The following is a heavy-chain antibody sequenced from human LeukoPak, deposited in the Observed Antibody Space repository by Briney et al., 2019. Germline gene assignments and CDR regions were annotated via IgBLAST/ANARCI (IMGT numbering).Heavy chain of an antibody. D-gene: IGHD3-3*01. Sequence: GGSLRLSCAASGFTFSSYWMGWVRQAPGKGLEWVANIKQDGSEKYYVDSVKGRFTISRDNAKNSLYLQMNSLRAEDTAVYYCARGTPGYDFWSGYYTGYYFDYWGQGTLVTVSS. CDR1: GFTFSSYW. CDR3: ARGTPGYDFWSGYYTGYYFDY. CDR2: IKQDGSEK. J-gene: IGHJ4*02. V-gene: IGHV3-7*01.